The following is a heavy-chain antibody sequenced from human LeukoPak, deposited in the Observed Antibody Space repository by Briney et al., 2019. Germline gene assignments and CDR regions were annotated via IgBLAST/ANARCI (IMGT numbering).Heavy chain of an antibody. CDR2: INHSGST. J-gene: IGHJ6*03. Sequence: SETLSLTCAVYGGSFSGYYWSWIRQPPGKGLEWIGEINHSGSTNYNPSLKSRVTISVDTSKNQFSLKLSSVTAADTAVYYCARRARYCSSTSCSSFHYYYYMDVWGKGTTVTVSS. V-gene: IGHV4-34*01. D-gene: IGHD2-2*01. CDR3: ARRARYCSSTSCSSFHYYYYMDV. CDR1: GGSFSGYY.